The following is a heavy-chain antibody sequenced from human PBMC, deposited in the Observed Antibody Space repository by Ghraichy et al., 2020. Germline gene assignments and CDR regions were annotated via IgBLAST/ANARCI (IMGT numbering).Heavy chain of an antibody. CDR1: GFTFSDYG. D-gene: IGHD3-22*01. J-gene: IGHJ4*02. CDR3: ARGEASATYYYDSSGYYSGY. V-gene: IGHV3-33*01. CDR2: IWFDGSQK. Sequence: GESLNISCAASGFTFSDYGIHWVRQAPGKGLEWVAVIWFDGSQKYYTDSVKGRFTISRDNSKNMAYLQMDSLRAADTAVYYCARGEASATYYYDSSGYYSGYWGQGTLVTVSS.